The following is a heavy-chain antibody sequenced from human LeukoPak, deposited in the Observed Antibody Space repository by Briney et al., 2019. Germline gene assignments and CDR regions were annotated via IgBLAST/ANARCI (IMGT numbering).Heavy chain of an antibody. V-gene: IGHV3-21*01. D-gene: IGHD1-20*01. Sequence: GGSLRLSCAASGFTFSSYSMNWVRQAPGKGLECVSSISSSSSYIYYADSVKGRFTISRDNAKNSLYLQMNSLRAEDTAVYYCARVRITGTTRFFDYWGQGTLVTVSS. CDR3: ARVRITGTTRFFDY. CDR2: ISSSSSYI. J-gene: IGHJ4*02. CDR1: GFTFSSYS.